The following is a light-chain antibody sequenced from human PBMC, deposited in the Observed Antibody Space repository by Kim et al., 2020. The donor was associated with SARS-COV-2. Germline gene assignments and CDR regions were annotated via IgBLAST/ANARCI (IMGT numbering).Light chain of an antibody. CDR3: ATWDTSLSALV. Sequence: QSVLTQPPSVSAAPGQTVTISCSGSNSNIGNKYVSWYQQLPGTVPKLLIYDSNKRLSGIPDRFSGSKSGTSATLGITRLQTGDEADYYCATWDTSLSALVFGGGTKVTVL. CDR2: DSN. V-gene: IGLV1-51*01. CDR1: NSNIGNKY. J-gene: IGLJ6*01.